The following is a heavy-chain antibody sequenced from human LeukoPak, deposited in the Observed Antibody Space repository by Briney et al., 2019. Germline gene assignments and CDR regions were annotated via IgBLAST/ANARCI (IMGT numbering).Heavy chain of an antibody. Sequence: PGGSLRLSCVVSGFAVRSNYLIWVRQAPGKGPEWVSVIFNDGLTYYADSVKGRCAISRDNSANTLFLQMNSLRAEDTAVYYCARDLLEYGSGSYGPGWYFDLWGRGTLVTVSS. D-gene: IGHD3-10*01. V-gene: IGHV3-53*05. CDR2: IFNDGLT. CDR3: ARDLLEYGSGSYGPGWYFDL. J-gene: IGHJ2*01. CDR1: GFAVRSNY.